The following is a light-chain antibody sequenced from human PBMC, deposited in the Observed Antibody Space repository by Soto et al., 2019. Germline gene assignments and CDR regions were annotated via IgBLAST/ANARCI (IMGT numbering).Light chain of an antibody. V-gene: IGKV3-20*01. J-gene: IGKJ5*01. CDR3: QQYGSSPMT. CDR1: QSVSRT. Sequence: EIVLTQSPDTLSVSPGERATLSCRASQSVSRTLAWYQQKSGQPPRLLIYGASSRATGIPDRFSGSGSGTDFTLTISRLEPEDFAVYYCQQYGSSPMTFGQGTRLEIK. CDR2: GAS.